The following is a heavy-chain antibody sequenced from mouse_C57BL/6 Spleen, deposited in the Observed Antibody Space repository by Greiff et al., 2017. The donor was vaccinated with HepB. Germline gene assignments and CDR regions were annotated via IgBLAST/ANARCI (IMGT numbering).Heavy chain of an antibody. CDR1: GFTFSDYY. V-gene: IGHV5-16*01. Sequence: EVMLVESEGGLVQPGSSMKLSCTASGFTFSDYYMAWVRQVPEKGLEWVANINYDGSSTYYLDSLKSRFIISRDNAKNILYLQMSSLKSEDTATYYCARADWDVYFDYWGQGTTLTVSS. CDR2: INYDGSST. CDR3: ARADWDVYFDY. D-gene: IGHD4-1*01. J-gene: IGHJ2*01.